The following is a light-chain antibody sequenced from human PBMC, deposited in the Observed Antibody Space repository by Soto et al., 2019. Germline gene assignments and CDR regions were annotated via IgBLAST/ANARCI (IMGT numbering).Light chain of an antibody. Sequence: EIQITQSPSSLSASVGDRVTITCRASQSISSYLNWYRQKPGKAPKLLIYAASSLQSGVPSRFSGSGSGTDFTLTISSLQPEDFATYYCQQSYSTPPTFGQGTKVEIK. CDR3: QQSYSTPPT. V-gene: IGKV1-39*01. CDR1: QSISSY. CDR2: AAS. J-gene: IGKJ1*01.